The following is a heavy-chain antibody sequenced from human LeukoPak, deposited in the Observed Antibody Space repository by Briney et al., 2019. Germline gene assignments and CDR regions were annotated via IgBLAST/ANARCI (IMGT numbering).Heavy chain of an antibody. V-gene: IGHV4-34*01. J-gene: IGHJ4*02. CDR1: GGSFSGYY. CDR2: IYYSGST. D-gene: IGHD3-10*01. Sequence: SETLSLTCAVYGGSFSGYYWSWIRQPPGKGLEWIGSIYYSGSTYYNPSLKSRVTISVDTSKNQFSLKLSSVTAADTAVYYCASRPPITMVRGVDYWGQGTLVTVSP. CDR3: ASRPPITMVRGVDY.